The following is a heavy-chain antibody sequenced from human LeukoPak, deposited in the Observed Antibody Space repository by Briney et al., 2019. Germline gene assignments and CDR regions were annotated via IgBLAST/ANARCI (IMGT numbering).Heavy chain of an antibody. Sequence: KPSETLSLTSTVSGGSISRYYWSWIRQPAGEGLEWIGRVYTSGSTNYNPSLKSRVTMSVDTSKNQFSLKLSSVTAADTAVYYCERDLRQQLVPIYYYYGMDVWGQATTVTVSS. CDR1: GGSISRYY. CDR2: VYTSGST. J-gene: IGHJ6*02. D-gene: IGHD6-13*01. V-gene: IGHV4-4*07. CDR3: ERDLRQQLVPIYYYYGMDV.